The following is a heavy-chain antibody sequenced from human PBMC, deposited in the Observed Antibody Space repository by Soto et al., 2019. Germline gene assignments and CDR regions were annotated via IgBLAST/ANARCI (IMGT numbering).Heavy chain of an antibody. CDR3: ARDRGGYSGYVLEY. CDR2: IYSGGST. CDR1: GFIVSSNY. D-gene: IGHD5-12*01. Sequence: EVQLVETGGGLIQPGGSLRLSCAVSGFIVSSNYMSWVRQAPGKGLEWVSVIYSGGSTYYADSVKGRFTISRDNSKNTLYLQLNSLRAEDTSVYYCARDRGGYSGYVLEYWGQGTLVTVSS. V-gene: IGHV3-53*02. J-gene: IGHJ4*02.